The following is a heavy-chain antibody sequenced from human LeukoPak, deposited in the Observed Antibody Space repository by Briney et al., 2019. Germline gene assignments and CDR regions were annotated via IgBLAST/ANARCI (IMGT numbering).Heavy chain of an antibody. D-gene: IGHD3-10*02. CDR3: AGHGISMIGGV. J-gene: IGHJ6*04. Sequence: GGSLRLSCAASGFTFSSYEMNWVRQAPGKGLEWVSYISSSGSTIYYADSVKGRFTISRDNAKNSLYLQMNSLRAEDTAVYYCAGHGISMIGGVWGKGTTVTISS. CDR1: GFTFSSYE. V-gene: IGHV3-48*03. CDR2: ISSSGSTI.